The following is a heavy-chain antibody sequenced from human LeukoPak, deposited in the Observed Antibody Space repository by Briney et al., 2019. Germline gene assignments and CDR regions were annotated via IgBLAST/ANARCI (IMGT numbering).Heavy chain of an antibody. Sequence: SVKVSCKASGYTFTGYYMHWVRQAPGQGLEWMGRIIPIFGIANYAQKFQGRVTITADKSTSTAYMELSSLRSEDTAVYYCARVDSHTDPWGQGTLVTVSS. CDR1: GYTFTGYY. J-gene: IGHJ5*02. CDR3: ARVDSHTDP. V-gene: IGHV1-69*04. CDR2: IIPIFGIA. D-gene: IGHD2-21*01.